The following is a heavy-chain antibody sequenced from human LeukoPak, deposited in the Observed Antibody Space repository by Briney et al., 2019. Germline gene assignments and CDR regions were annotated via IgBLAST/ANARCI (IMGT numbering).Heavy chain of an antibody. CDR2: ISSSSSYI. J-gene: IGHJ4*02. Sequence: GGSLRLSCAASGFTFSSYSMNWVRQAPGKGVEGVSSISSSSSYIYYADSVKGRFTISRDNAKNSLYLQMNSLRAEDTAVYYCARDISKVESHYWGQGTLVTVSS. CDR1: GFTFSSYS. CDR3: ARDISKVESHY. V-gene: IGHV3-21*01. D-gene: IGHD1-1*01.